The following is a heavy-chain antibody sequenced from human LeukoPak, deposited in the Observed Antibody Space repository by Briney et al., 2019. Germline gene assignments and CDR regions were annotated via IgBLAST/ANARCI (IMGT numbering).Heavy chain of an antibody. Sequence: PGGSLRLSCAASGFTFGSYAMNWVRQAPGKGLEWVSSISSSSSYIYYADSVKGQFTISRDNAKNSLYLQMNSLRAEDTAVYYCAGLNWNYLYYYYGMDVWGQGTTVTVSS. V-gene: IGHV3-21*01. D-gene: IGHD1-7*01. CDR3: AGLNWNYLYYYYGMDV. CDR1: GFTFGSYA. J-gene: IGHJ6*02. CDR2: ISSSSSYI.